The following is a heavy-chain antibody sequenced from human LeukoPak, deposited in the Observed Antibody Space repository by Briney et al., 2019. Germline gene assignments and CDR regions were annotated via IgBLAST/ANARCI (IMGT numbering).Heavy chain of an antibody. V-gene: IGHV1-2*02. D-gene: IGHD3-9*01. J-gene: IGHJ4*02. CDR1: GYTFTGYY. CDR3: ASSEYDILTGYGYFDY. CDR2: INPNSGGT. Sequence: WASVKVSCKASGYTFTGYYMHWVRQAPGQGLEWMGWINPNSGGTNYAQKFQGRVTMTRDTSISTAYMELSRLRSDDTAVYYCASSEYDILTGYGYFDYWGQGTLVTVSS.